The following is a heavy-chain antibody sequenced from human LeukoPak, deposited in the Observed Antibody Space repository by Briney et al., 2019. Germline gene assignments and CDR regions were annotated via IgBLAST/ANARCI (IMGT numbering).Heavy chain of an antibody. CDR2: IYYSGST. Sequence: TSETLSLTCTVSGGSISSGGYYWSWIRQHPGKGLEWIGYIYYSGSTYYNPSLKSRVTISVDTSKNQFSLKLSSVTAADTAVYYCARGDSSSPDWFGPWGQGTLVTVSS. CDR3: ARGDSSSPDWFGP. J-gene: IGHJ5*02. CDR1: GGSISSGGYY. D-gene: IGHD6-13*01. V-gene: IGHV4-31*03.